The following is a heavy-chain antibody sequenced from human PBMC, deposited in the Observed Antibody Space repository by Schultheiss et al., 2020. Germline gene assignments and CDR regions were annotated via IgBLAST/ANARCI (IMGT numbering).Heavy chain of an antibody. V-gene: IGHV3-33*01. CDR1: GFTFSSYG. CDR3: ARDGVDCSGGSCYSETVYNWFDP. CDR2: IWYDGSNK. D-gene: IGHD2-15*01. J-gene: IGHJ5*02. Sequence: GGSLRLSCAASGFTFSSYGMHWVRQAPGKGLEWVAVIWYDGSNKYYADSVKGRFTISRDNSKNTLYLQMNSLRAEDTAVYYCARDGVDCSGGSCYSETVYNWFDPWGQGTLVNVSS.